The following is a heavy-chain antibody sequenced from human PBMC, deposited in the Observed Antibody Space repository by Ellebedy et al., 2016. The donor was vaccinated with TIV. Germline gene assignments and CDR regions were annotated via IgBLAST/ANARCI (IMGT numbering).Heavy chain of an antibody. D-gene: IGHD3-16*02. CDR2: IYYTGAT. CDR1: GDSISNTGYY. CDR3: TRSRMITFGGVIAHFDS. Sequence: SETLSLTCIVSGDSISNTGYYWDWIRQRPGKGLEWIGSIYYTGATYYNPSLKSRVSISIDTSNNQFSLKVYSVTAADTAIYYCTRSRMITFGGVIAHFDSWGQGTLVTVSS. V-gene: IGHV4-39*01. J-gene: IGHJ4*02.